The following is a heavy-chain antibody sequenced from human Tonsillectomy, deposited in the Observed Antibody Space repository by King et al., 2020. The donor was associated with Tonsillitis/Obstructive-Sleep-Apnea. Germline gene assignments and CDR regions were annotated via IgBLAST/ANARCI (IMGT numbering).Heavy chain of an antibody. J-gene: IGHJ4*02. CDR1: GASISSYY. D-gene: IGHD3-22*01. Sequence: QLQESGPGLVKPSETLSLTCTVSGASISSYYWSWIRQSPGKGLEWIAYIYYTGSTTYNPSLKSRVTISVDTSKNQLSLKLSSVTAADTAVYYCAREGDNSSGLDYWGQGTLVTVSS. V-gene: IGHV4-59*01. CDR3: AREGDNSSGLDY. CDR2: IYYTGST.